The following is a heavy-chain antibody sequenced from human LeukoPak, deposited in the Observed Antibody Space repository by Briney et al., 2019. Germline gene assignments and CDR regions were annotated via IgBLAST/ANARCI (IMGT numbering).Heavy chain of an antibody. CDR1: GGCISSGDYC. CDR3: ARWGSFDH. J-gene: IGHJ4*02. D-gene: IGHD3-16*01. Sequence: SETLSLTYTVSGGCISSGDYCWWWIRQPPGKGLEWIGYIYYSGSTYYNPSLKSRVTISVDTSKNQFSLKLSSVTAANTAVYYCARWGSFDHWGQGTLVTVSS. V-gene: IGHV4-61*08. CDR2: IYYSGST.